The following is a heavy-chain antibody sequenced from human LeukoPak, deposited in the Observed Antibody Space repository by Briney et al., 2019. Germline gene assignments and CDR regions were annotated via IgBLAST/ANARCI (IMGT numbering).Heavy chain of an antibody. CDR3: AKTLSSYGGSDY. Sequence: GRSLRLSCEASAFTFSSYGMHWVSQAPGKGREWVAFIRYDGSNKYYADCEKGRFTISIHNSKNTLYLQMNSLRAEDTAVYYCAKTLSSYGGSDYWGQGTLVSVSS. CDR1: AFTFSSYG. D-gene: IGHD4-23*01. J-gene: IGHJ4*02. V-gene: IGHV3-30*02. CDR2: IRYDGSNK.